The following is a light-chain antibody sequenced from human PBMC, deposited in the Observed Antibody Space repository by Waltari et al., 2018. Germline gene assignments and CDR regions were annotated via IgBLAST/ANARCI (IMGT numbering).Light chain of an antibody. CDR3: SSYTSSTTLGV. CDR2: DVS. J-gene: IGLJ1*01. V-gene: IGLV2-14*03. Sequence: QSALTQPASVSGSPGQSITISCTGTSSDVGGYHYVSWYQQHPGKAPKLMIYDVSNRPSGVSNRFSGSKSDNTASLTISGLQAEDEADYYCSSYTSSTTLGVFGTGTKVTVL. CDR1: SSDVGGYHY.